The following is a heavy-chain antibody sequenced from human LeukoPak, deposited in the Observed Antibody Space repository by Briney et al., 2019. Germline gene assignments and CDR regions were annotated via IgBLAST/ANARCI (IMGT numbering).Heavy chain of an antibody. J-gene: IGHJ4*02. CDR1: GGSVSGFY. V-gene: IGHV4-59*08. CDR2: IFYIGST. Sequence: SETLSLTCTVSGGSVSGFYWSWLRQPPGRGLEWIGYIFYIGSTSYNPSLESRVTISVDTSKNQFSLKLSSVPAADTAVYYCARQLRTVTTHYFDNWGQGTLVTVSS. D-gene: IGHD4-17*01. CDR3: ARQLRTVTTHYFDN.